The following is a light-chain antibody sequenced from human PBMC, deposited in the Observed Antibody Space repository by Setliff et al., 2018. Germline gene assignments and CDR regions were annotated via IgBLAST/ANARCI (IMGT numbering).Light chain of an antibody. CDR3: QAWDRSTEV. CDR2: QDS. J-gene: IGLJ1*01. Sequence: SYELTQPPSVSVSPGQTASITCSGDKLGDKYACWYQQKPGQSPVLVIYQDSKRPSGIPERFSGSNSGNTATLTISGTQAMDEADYYCQAWDRSTEVFGTGTKVPS. V-gene: IGLV3-1*01. CDR1: KLGDKY.